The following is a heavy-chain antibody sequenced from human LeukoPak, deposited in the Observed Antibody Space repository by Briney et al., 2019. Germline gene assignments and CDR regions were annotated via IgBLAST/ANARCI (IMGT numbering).Heavy chain of an antibody. D-gene: IGHD2-2*01. Sequence: SVKVSCKASGGTFSSYAISWVRQAPGQGLEWMGGIIPIFGTANYAQKFQGRVTITADESTSTAYMELSSLRSEDTAVYYCARRYCSSTSCYGPFDYWGQGTLVTVSS. V-gene: IGHV1-69*01. CDR2: IIPIFGTA. J-gene: IGHJ4*02. CDR3: ARRYCSSTSCYGPFDY. CDR1: GGTFSSYA.